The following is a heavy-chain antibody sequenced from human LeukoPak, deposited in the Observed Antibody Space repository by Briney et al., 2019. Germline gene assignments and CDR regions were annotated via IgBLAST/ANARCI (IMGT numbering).Heavy chain of an antibody. V-gene: IGHV1-18*01. Sequence: ASVKVSCKASGYTFTSYGISWVRQAPGQGLEWRGWISAYNGKTNYAQKLQGRVTMTTDTSTSTAYMELRSLRSDDTAVYYCARVTRRGGSYNWFDPWGQGTLVTVSS. D-gene: IGHD2-15*01. CDR3: ARVTRRGGSYNWFDP. J-gene: IGHJ5*02. CDR2: ISAYNGKT. CDR1: GYTFTSYG.